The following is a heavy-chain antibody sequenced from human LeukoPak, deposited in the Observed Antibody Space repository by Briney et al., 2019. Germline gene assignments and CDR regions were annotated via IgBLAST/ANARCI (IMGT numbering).Heavy chain of an antibody. CDR1: GDSISISSYY. V-gene: IGHV4-61*05. CDR3: ARHEGSTGWYKY. Sequence: PSETLSLTCTVSGDSISISSYYWSWIRQPPEKGLEWIGYIYNTETTNYNPSLKSRVTISVDTSKNQISLKLGSVTAADTAVYYCARHEGSTGWYKYWGQGTLVTVSS. J-gene: IGHJ4*02. D-gene: IGHD6-19*01. CDR2: IYNTETT.